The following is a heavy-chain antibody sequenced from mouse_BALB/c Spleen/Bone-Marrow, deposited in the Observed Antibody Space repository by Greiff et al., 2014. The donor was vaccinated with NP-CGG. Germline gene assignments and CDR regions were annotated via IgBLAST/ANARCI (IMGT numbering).Heavy chain of an antibody. J-gene: IGHJ2*01. V-gene: IGHV1-69*02. D-gene: IGHD4-1*01. CDR1: GYTFTSYW. CDR2: IFPSETYT. Sequence: VQLQQSGAELVRPGASVKLSCKASGYTFTSYWINWVKQRPGQGLEWTGNIFPSETYTNYNQKFKDKATLTVDKSSSTAYMQLSSPTSEDSAVYYCTRDNWDYWGQGTTLTVSS. CDR3: TRDNWDY.